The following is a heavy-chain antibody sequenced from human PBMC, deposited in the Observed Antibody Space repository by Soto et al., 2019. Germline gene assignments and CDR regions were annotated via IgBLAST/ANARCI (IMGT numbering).Heavy chain of an antibody. J-gene: IGHJ6*02. CDR1: GGTFSSYT. D-gene: IGHD2-2*01. Sequence: QVQLVQSGAEVKKPGSSVKVSCKASGGTFSSYTISWVRQAPGQGLEWMGRIIPFLGIANYAQKFQGRVTITADKSTITAYRELSSRRSEDTAVYYCARLVVPAARRYYYYGMDVWGQATTVTVSS. V-gene: IGHV1-69*02. CDR3: ARLVVPAARRYYYYGMDV. CDR2: IIPFLGIA.